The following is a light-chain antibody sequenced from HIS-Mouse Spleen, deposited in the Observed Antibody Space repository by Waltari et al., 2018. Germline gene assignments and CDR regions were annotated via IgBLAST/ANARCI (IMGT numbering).Light chain of an antibody. Sequence: QSALTQPPSASGSPGQSVTISGPGPSRHVGGHHHVPLYQQLPVKAPKLMIYEVSTRPSGVPDRFSGSKSGNTASLTVSGLQAEDEADYYCSSYEGSNNFVVFGGGTKLTVL. CDR1: SRHVGGHHH. J-gene: IGLJ2*01. CDR3: SSYEGSNNFVV. V-gene: IGLV2-8*01. CDR2: EVS.